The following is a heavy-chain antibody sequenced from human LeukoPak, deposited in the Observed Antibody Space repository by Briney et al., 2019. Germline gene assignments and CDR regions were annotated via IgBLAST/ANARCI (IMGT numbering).Heavy chain of an antibody. Sequence: GGSLRLSCAASGFTFSSCAMSWVRQAPGKGLEGVSAISGSGGSTYYADSVKGRFTISRDNSKNTLYLQMNSLRTEDTAVYYCAKFTVAYYDSSGYLDYWGQGTLVTVSS. CDR2: ISGSGGST. D-gene: IGHD3-22*01. CDR1: GFTFSSCA. J-gene: IGHJ4*02. CDR3: AKFTVAYYDSSGYLDY. V-gene: IGHV3-23*01.